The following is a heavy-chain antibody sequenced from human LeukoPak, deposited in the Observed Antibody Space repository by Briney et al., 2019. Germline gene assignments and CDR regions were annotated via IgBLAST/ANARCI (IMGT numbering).Heavy chain of an antibody. D-gene: IGHD5-24*01. J-gene: IGHJ4*02. CDR2: ISRTNIGT. Sequence: GGSLKLSCATSGFTLSDYNMNWVRQAPGKGLEWVSSISRTNIGTYRDSVRARFTISRDNARKSVHLQMNRLRHEHTAIYYCERGLTWRADGDNCDFEYWRQGTLVTVPS. V-gene: IGHV3-21*01. CDR3: ERGLTWRADGDNCDFEY. CDR1: GFTLSDYN.